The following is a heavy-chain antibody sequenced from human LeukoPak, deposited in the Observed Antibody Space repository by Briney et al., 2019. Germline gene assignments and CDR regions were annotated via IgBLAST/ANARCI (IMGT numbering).Heavy chain of an antibody. Sequence: PGGSLRLSCAASGFTFSSYGMHWVRQAPGKGLEGVAVIWYDGSNKYYADSVKGRFTISRDNSKNTLYLQMNSLRAEDTAVYYCAKDGPPMVRGPGYFQHWGQGTLVTVSS. CDR1: GFTFSSYG. V-gene: IGHV3-33*06. CDR2: IWYDGSNK. J-gene: IGHJ1*01. CDR3: AKDGPPMVRGPGYFQH. D-gene: IGHD3-10*01.